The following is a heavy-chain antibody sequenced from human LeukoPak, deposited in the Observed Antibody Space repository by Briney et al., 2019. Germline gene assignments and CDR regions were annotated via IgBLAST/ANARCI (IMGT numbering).Heavy chain of an antibody. D-gene: IGHD6-19*01. Sequence: GGSLRLSCAASGFIFSRYEMNWVREAPGKGLEWISYISFSGSTIYYADSVKGRFTISRDNAKNSLYLQMNSLRAEDTAVYYCARDRGIAVAGPAFDYWGQGTLVTVSS. CDR1: GFIFSRYE. V-gene: IGHV3-48*03. J-gene: IGHJ4*02. CDR3: ARDRGIAVAGPAFDY. CDR2: ISFSGSTI.